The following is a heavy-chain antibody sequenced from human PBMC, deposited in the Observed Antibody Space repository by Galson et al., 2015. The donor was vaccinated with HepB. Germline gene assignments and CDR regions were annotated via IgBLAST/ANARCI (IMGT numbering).Heavy chain of an antibody. CDR1: GGTFSSYA. J-gene: IGHJ4*02. CDR3: AVLPRYQLLYGDY. V-gene: IGHV1-69*13. CDR2: IIPIFGTA. D-gene: IGHD2-2*02. Sequence: SVKVSCKASGGTFSSYAISWVRQAPGQGLEWMGGIIPIFGTANYAQKFQGRVTITADESTSTAYMELSSLRSEDTAVYYCAVLPRYQLLYGDYWGQGTLVTVSS.